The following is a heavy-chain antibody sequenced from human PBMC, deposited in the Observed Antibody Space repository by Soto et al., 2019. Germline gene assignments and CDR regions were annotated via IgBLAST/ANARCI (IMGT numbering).Heavy chain of an antibody. CDR3: ARDPSNWFDP. CDR1: GVSIGSSGYS. CDR2: IFYSGST. Sequence: SETLSLTCAVSGVSIGSSGYSWSWIRQSPGKGLEWIGYIFYSGSTHYNPSLKSRVTISVDRSKNQFSLRLTSVTAADTALYFCARDPSNWFDPWGQVTLITVSS. J-gene: IGHJ5*02. V-gene: IGHV4-30-2*06.